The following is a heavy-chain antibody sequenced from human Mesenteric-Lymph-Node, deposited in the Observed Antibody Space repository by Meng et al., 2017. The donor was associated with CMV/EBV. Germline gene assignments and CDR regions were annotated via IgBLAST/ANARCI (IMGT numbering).Heavy chain of an antibody. J-gene: IGHJ4*02. Sequence: QVQLRLGGGGLLKRAATRSVTCAVYGVSGSGDSWNWIRQSPEKGLKWIGEINHSGSTTYNPSFTSRIIISVDTSTNQISLNMSSVTAADTAVYYCARGSSYDILTGYFDYWGQGALVTVSS. V-gene: IGHV4-34*01. CDR3: ARGSSYDILTGYFDY. D-gene: IGHD3-9*01. CDR1: GVSGSGDS. CDR2: INHSGST.